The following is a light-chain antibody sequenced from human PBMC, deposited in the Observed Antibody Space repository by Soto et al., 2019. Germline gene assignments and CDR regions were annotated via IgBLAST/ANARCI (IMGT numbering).Light chain of an antibody. CDR1: QSISSW. CDR3: QQYNSYWT. Sequence: DIQMTQSPSTLSASVGDRVTITCRASQSISSWLAWYQQKPGKAPKLLIYKASSLESGVPSRFSGSGSGTEFTLTISSLQPDDFATYYCQQYNSYWTVGQGTKVELK. CDR2: KAS. J-gene: IGKJ1*01. V-gene: IGKV1-5*03.